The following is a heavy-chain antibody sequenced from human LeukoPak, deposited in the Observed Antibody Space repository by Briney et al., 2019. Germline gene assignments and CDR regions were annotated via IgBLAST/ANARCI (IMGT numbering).Heavy chain of an antibody. D-gene: IGHD3-10*01. V-gene: IGHV3-9*01. CDR1: GFTFDDYA. J-gene: IGHJ4*02. CDR2: ISWNSGSI. CDR3: AKGEGTMVRGVIVY. Sequence: PGRSLRLSCAASGFTFDDYAMHWVRQAPGKGLEWVSGISWNSGSIGYADSVKGRFTISRDNAKNSLYLQMNSLRAEDTALYYCAKGEGTMVRGVIVYWGQGTLVTVSS.